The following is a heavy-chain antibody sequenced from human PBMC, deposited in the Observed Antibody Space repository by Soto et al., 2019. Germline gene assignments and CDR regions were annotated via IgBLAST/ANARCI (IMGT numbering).Heavy chain of an antibody. V-gene: IGHV3-15*01. CDR2: FKSNSYGATI. J-gene: IGHJ6*02. D-gene: IGHD5-12*01. CDR1: GFTFSNDW. CDR3: TTAFSEYDDYGMDV. Sequence: PGGSLRLSCAASGFTFSNDWVNWVRQAPGKGLEWVGRFKSNSYGATIYFAAPVKGRFTISGNDSKNMLYLEMNSLKTEDTGVYYCTTAFSEYDDYGMDVWGQGTTVTVSS.